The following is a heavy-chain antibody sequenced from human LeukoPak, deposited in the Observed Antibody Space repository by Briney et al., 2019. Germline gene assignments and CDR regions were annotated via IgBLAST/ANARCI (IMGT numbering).Heavy chain of an antibody. V-gene: IGHV1-8*01. CDR1: GYTFTSYD. Sequence: ASVKVSCTASGYTFTSYDINWVRQAPGQGLEWMGWMNPNSGNTDYAQKFQGRVTMTRDTSITTAYMELSSLRSEDTAVYYCARGRWLQQRPNWFDPWGQGTLVTVSS. D-gene: IGHD5-24*01. CDR3: ARGRWLQQRPNWFDP. CDR2: MNPNSGNT. J-gene: IGHJ5*02.